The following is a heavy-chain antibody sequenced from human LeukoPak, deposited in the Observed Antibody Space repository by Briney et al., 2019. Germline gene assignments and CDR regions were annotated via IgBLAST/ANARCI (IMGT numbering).Heavy chain of an antibody. CDR3: ARGRGSGSYLVVY. Sequence: GGSLRLSCATSGFTFDNYAMHWVRHAPGKGLEWVSLINWNSGSTKYANSVKGRFTISRDNSKNSLYLQMDGLRTEDAGFYYCARGRGSGSYLVVYLCQGTLVTVSS. J-gene: IGHJ4*02. CDR2: INWNSGST. V-gene: IGHV3-43*02. D-gene: IGHD3-10*01. CDR1: GFTFDNYA.